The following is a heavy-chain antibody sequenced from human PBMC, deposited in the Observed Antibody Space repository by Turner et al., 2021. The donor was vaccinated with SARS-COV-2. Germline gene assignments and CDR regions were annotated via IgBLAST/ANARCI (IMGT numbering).Heavy chain of an antibody. CDR3: AKDIRTTPIAVAGRGAFDI. D-gene: IGHD6-19*01. Sequence: EVQLLESGGGVVQPGGSLRLSCAATGCTVSSYAMSWPRQAPGKGLEWVSAISSSGGSTFYADSVKGRFTISSDDSKNTLYLQMNSLRAEDTAVYYCAKDIRTTPIAVAGRGAFDIWGQGTMVTVSS. J-gene: IGHJ3*02. CDR2: ISSSGGST. CDR1: GCTVSSYA. V-gene: IGHV3-23*01.